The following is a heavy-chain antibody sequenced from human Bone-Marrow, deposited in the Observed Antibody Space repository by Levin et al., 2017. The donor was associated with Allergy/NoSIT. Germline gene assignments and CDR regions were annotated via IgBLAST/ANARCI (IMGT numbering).Heavy chain of an antibody. CDR2: IKSKTDGGTT. Sequence: GGSLRLSCAASGFTFSNAWMSWVRQAPGKGLEWVGRIKSKTDGGTTDYAAPVKGRFTISRDDSKNTLYLQMNSLKTEDTAVYYCTTDPHVRYCSGGSCSKDYYYYGMDVWGQGTTVTVSS. J-gene: IGHJ6*02. V-gene: IGHV3-15*01. D-gene: IGHD2-15*01. CDR1: GFTFSNAW. CDR3: TTDPHVRYCSGGSCSKDYYYYGMDV.